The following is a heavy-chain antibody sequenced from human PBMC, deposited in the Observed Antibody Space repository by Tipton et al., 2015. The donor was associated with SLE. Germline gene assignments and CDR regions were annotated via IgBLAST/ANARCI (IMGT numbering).Heavy chain of an antibody. V-gene: IGHV4-34*01. CDR2: INDSGIT. CDR1: GGSFSGYY. D-gene: IGHD1-26*01. Sequence: TLSLTCEVYGGSFSGYYWNWIRQPPGKGLEWIGEINDSGITNYNPSLKSRVTISVHASKNQFSLKVSSVTAADTAVYYCARGRLGDSQHHFDYWGQGTLVTVSS. J-gene: IGHJ4*02. CDR3: ARGRLGDSQHHFDY.